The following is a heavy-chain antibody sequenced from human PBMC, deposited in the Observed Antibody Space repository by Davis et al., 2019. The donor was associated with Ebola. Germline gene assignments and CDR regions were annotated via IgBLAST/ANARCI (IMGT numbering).Heavy chain of an antibody. CDR2: LYYSGST. V-gene: IGHV4-61*01. Sequence: MPSETLSLTCTVSGGSVSSGSYYWSWIRQPPGKGLEWIGYLYYSGSTNYNPSLKSRVTISVDTSKNQFSLKLSSVTAADTAVYYCAGLWFGELLGLDPWGQGTLVTVSS. CDR1: GGSVSSGSYY. J-gene: IGHJ5*02. D-gene: IGHD3-10*01. CDR3: AGLWFGELLGLDP.